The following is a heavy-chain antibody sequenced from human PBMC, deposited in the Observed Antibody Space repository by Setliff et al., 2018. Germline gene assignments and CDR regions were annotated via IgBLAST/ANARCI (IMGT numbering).Heavy chain of an antibody. V-gene: IGHV3-21*01. J-gene: IGHJ4*02. CDR1: GFTFSSLW. CDR2: ISSSSTYI. Sequence: GGSLRLSCAASGFTFSSLWMNWVRQAPGKGLEWVSSISSSSTYIYYADSVKGRFTISRDNAQNSLYLQMNNLRTEDTAVYYCFGAGTCSYWGQGTLVTVSS. D-gene: IGHD3-10*01. CDR3: FGAGTCSY.